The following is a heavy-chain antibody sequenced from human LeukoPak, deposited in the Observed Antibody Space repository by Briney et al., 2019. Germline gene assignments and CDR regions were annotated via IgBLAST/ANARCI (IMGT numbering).Heavy chain of an antibody. Sequence: GESLQISCKGSGSIFTDYWIAWVRQLPGQGLEWMGLIYPRDSEIRNSPSFRGQVTISADKSIRTAYLQWSSLKASHTAIYYCAGGGVGYFHYWGQGTLVTVSS. CDR3: AGGGVGYFHY. D-gene: IGHD1-26*01. V-gene: IGHV5-51*01. CDR2: IYPRDSEI. CDR1: GSIFTDYW. J-gene: IGHJ4*02.